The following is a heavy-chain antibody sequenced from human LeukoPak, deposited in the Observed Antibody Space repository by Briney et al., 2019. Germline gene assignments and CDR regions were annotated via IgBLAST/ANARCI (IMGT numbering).Heavy chain of an antibody. CDR1: GYTFTGYY. J-gene: IGHJ4*02. CDR3: ARDRIAAAGTHFDY. CDR2: INPSSGGT. D-gene: IGHD6-13*01. V-gene: IGHV1-2*02. Sequence: RASVKVSCKASGYTFTGYYMHWVRQAPGQGLEWMGWINPSSGGTNYAQKFQGRVTMTRDTSISTAYMELSRLRSDDTAVYYCARDRIAAAGTHFDYWGQGTLVTVSS.